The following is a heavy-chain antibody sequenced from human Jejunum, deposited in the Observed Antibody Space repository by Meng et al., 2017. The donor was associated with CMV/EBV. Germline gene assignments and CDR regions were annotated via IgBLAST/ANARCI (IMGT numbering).Heavy chain of an antibody. Sequence: STSAMRCGRQCPGKGLDWVARRMAGGGTYDADSVKCRFTISRDNSKNTLYLQMNSLRAEDTAVYYCAKERDSSSWYGDHYYGMDVWGQGTPFPFSS. CDR3: AKERDSSSWYGDHYYGMDV. CDR1: STSA. J-gene: IGHJ6*02. V-gene: IGHV3-23*01. D-gene: IGHD6-13*01. CDR2: RMAGGGT.